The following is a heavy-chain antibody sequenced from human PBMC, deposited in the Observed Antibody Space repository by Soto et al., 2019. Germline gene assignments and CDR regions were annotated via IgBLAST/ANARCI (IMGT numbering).Heavy chain of an antibody. V-gene: IGHV3-30*18. CDR1: GFTFSTYG. CDR2: ISYDGTNK. D-gene: IGHD4-17*01. Sequence: QVQLVESGGGEVQPGRSLTISCAASGFTFSTYGMHWVRQTPGKGLEWVAVISYDGTNKFYSDSVKGRFTISRDNFKNTLTLQMNSLRADDTAVYSCAKDLQSYGDYDYNCYGMDVWGLGTRGTVSS. J-gene: IGHJ6*02. CDR3: AKDLQSYGDYDYNCYGMDV.